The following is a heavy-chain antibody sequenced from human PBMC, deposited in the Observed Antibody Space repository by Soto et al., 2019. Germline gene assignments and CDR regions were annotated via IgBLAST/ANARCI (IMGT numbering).Heavy chain of an antibody. CDR1: GFTFSSYG. CDR3: AKDAYSSGWYGLPLDY. D-gene: IGHD6-19*01. Sequence: PGGSLRLSXAASGFTFSSYGMHWVRQAPGKGLEWVAVISYDGSNKYYADSVKGRFTISRDNSKNTLYLQMNSLRAEDTAVYYCAKDAYSSGWYGLPLDYWGQGTPVTVSS. J-gene: IGHJ4*02. CDR2: ISYDGSNK. V-gene: IGHV3-30*18.